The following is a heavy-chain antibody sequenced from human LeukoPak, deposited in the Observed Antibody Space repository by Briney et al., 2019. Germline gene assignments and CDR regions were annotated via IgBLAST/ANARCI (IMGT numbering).Heavy chain of an antibody. V-gene: IGHV1-8*01. J-gene: IGHJ6*02. D-gene: IGHD3-3*01. CDR3: ASCQYYDFWSGYYYYYGMDV. CDR1: GYTFTSYD. CDR2: MNPNSGNT. Sequence: ASVKVSCKASGYTFTSYDITWVRQAPGQGLEWMGGMNPNSGNTGYAQKFQGRVTMTRNTSISTAYMELSSLRSEDTAVYYCASCQYYDFWSGYYYYYGMDVWGQGTTVTVSS.